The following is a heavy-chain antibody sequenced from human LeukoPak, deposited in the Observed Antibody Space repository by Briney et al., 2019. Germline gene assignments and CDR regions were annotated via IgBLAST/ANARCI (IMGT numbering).Heavy chain of an antibody. V-gene: IGHV3-30*01. Sequence: GGSLRLSCAASGFTFSSYAMHWVRQAPGKGLEWVAVISYDGSNKYYADSVKGRFTISRDNSKNTLYLQMNSLRAEDTAVYYCARRNVDTAMVDYYYYYYMDVWGKGTTVTVSS. CDR3: ARRNVDTAMVDYYYYYYMDV. D-gene: IGHD5-18*01. CDR2: ISYDGSNK. J-gene: IGHJ6*03. CDR1: GFTFSSYA.